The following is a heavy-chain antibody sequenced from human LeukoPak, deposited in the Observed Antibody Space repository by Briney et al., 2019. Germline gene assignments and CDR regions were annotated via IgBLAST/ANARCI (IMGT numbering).Heavy chain of an antibody. CDR2: NSSSSSYV. Sequence: GGSLRLSCAASGFTFSSYSMHWVRQAPGKGLECVSSNSSSSSYVYYAHSVKGRFTISRENAKNSLYLQMNSLRAEDTAVYYCARDHDRYDSSGYPYWGQGTLVTVSS. CDR1: GFTFSSYS. J-gene: IGHJ4*02. V-gene: IGHV3-21*01. D-gene: IGHD3-22*01. CDR3: ARDHDRYDSSGYPY.